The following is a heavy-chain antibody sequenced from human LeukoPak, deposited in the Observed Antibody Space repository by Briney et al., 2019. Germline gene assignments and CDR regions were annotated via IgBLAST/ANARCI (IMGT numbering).Heavy chain of an antibody. CDR2: INHSGST. Sequence: PSETLSLTCAVYGGSFSGYYWSWIRQPPGKGLEWIGEINHSGSTNYNPSLKSRVTISVDTSKNQFSLKLSSVTAADTAVYYCARGVLLWFGGLSTSRFQSPYYFDYWGQGTLVTVSS. V-gene: IGHV4-34*01. CDR3: ARGVLLWFGGLSTSRFQSPYYFDY. J-gene: IGHJ4*02. D-gene: IGHD3-10*01. CDR1: GGSFSGYY.